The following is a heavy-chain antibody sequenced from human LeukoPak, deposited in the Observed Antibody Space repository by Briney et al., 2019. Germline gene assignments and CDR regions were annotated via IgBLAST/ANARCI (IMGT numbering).Heavy chain of an antibody. CDR3: ARVVRTTVTHDAFDI. CDR2: IYSGGST. D-gene: IGHD4-17*01. CDR1: GLSVINAW. V-gene: IGHV3-53*01. Sequence: GGSLRLSCAVSGLSVINAWMSWVRQAPGKGLEWVSVIYSGGSTYYADSVKGRFTISRDNSKNTLYLQMNSLRAEDTAVYYCARVVRTTVTHDAFDIWGQGTMVTVSS. J-gene: IGHJ3*02.